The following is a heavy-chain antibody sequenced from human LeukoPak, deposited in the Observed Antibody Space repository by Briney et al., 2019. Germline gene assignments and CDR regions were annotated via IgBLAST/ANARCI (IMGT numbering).Heavy chain of an antibody. J-gene: IGHJ4*02. CDR2: IYYSGST. CDR3: ARKENVYYYFDY. Sequence: NPSQTLSLTCTVSGGSISSGGHYWNWIRQHPGKGLEWIGYIYYSGSTYYNPSLQSRVTMSVDTSKNQFSLKLSSVTAVDTAVYYCARKENVYYYFDYWGQGTLVTVSS. CDR1: GGSISSGGHY. V-gene: IGHV4-31*03. D-gene: IGHD3-10*01.